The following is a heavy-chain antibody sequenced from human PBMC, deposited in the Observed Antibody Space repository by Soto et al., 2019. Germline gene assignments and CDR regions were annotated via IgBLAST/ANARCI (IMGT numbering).Heavy chain of an antibody. CDR3: ARGVVGVAASQLGWFDP. CDR1: GGTFSSYA. V-gene: IGHV1-69*01. D-gene: IGHD2-15*01. CDR2: LVPLFGTA. J-gene: IGHJ5*02. Sequence: QVQLVQSGAEVKKSGSSVKVSCKATGGTFSSYAISWVRQAPGQGLEWMGGLVPLFGTAKYAQKFRCRRTITADESTSTEYMELSSLRFEYTAVYYCARGVVGVAASQLGWFDPWGHGTLVTVSS.